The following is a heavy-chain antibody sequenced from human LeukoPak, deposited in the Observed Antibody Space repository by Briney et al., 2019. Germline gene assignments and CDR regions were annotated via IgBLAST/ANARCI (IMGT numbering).Heavy chain of an antibody. CDR2: IYYSGST. J-gene: IGHJ4*02. D-gene: IGHD3-10*01. CDR1: GGSISSGGYY. CDR3: APGGYYGSGSYPQ. V-gene: IGHV4-30-4*01. Sequence: PSETLSLTCTVSGGSISSGGYYWSWIRQPPGKGLEWIGYIYYSGSTYYNPSLKSRVTISVDTSKNQFSLKLSSVTAADTAVYYCAPGGYYGSGSYPQWGQGTLVTVSS.